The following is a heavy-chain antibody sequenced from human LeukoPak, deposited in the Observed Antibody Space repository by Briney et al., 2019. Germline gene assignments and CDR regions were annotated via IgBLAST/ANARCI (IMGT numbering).Heavy chain of an antibody. CDR3: AKWGSNYYDSSGYYS. Sequence: SVKVSCTASGGTFSSYAISWVRQAPGQGLEWMGGIIPIFGTANYAQKFQGRVTITADESTSTAYMELSSLRSEDTAVYYCAKWGSNYYDSSGYYSWGQGTLVTVSS. D-gene: IGHD3-22*01. CDR1: GGTFSSYA. V-gene: IGHV1-69*01. J-gene: IGHJ4*02. CDR2: IIPIFGTA.